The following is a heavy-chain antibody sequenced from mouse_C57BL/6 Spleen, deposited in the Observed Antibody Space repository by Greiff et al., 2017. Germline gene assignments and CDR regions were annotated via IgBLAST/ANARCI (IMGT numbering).Heavy chain of an antibody. Sequence: EVMLVESGGGLVKPGGSLKLSCAASGFTFSDYGMHWVRQAPEKGLEWVAYISSGSSTIYYADTVKGRFTISRDNAKNTLFPQMTSLRSEDTAMYYCARIQLPHYYAMDYWGQGTSVTVSS. D-gene: IGHD5-5*01. CDR1: GFTFSDYG. V-gene: IGHV5-17*01. CDR2: ISSGSSTI. J-gene: IGHJ4*01. CDR3: ARIQLPHYYAMDY.